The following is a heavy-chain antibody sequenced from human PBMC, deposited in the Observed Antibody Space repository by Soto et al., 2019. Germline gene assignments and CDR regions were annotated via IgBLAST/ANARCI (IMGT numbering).Heavy chain of an antibody. CDR3: ARDQRSGPINWFDP. D-gene: IGHD3-3*01. CDR2: ISAYNGNT. J-gene: IGHJ5*02. CDR1: GYTFTSYG. Sequence: ASVKVSCKASGYTFTSYGISLVRQAPGQGLEWMGWISAYNGNTNYAQKLQGRVTMTTDTPTSTAYMELRSLRSDDTAVYYCARDQRSGPINWFDPWGQGTLVTVSS. V-gene: IGHV1-18*01.